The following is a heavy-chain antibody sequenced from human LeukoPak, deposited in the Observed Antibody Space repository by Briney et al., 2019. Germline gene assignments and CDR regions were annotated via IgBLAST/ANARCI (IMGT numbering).Heavy chain of an antibody. D-gene: IGHD6-6*01. CDR1: GGTFSSYA. V-gene: IGHV1-18*01. Sequence: ASVKVSCKASGGTFSSYAISWVRQAPGQGLEWMGWVSAYNGNTNYAQKFQGRVTMTTDTSTSTAYMELRSPRSDDTAVYYCARSPTARPGPSDYWGQGTMVTVSS. J-gene: IGHJ3*01. CDR2: VSAYNGNT. CDR3: ARSPTARPGPSDY.